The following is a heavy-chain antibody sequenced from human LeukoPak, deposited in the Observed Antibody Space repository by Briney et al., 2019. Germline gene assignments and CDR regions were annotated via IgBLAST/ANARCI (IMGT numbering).Heavy chain of an antibody. D-gene: IGHD3-10*01. CDR1: GFTFSSYG. V-gene: IGHV3-30*02. Sequence: GGSLRLSCAASGFTFSSYGMHWVRQAPGKGLEWVAFIRYDGSNKYYADSVKGRFTISRDNSKNTLYLQMNSLRAEDTAVYYCVKGQYNGMVRGVIDYWGQGTLVTVSS. CDR3: VKGQYNGMVRGVIDY. J-gene: IGHJ4*02. CDR2: IRYDGSNK.